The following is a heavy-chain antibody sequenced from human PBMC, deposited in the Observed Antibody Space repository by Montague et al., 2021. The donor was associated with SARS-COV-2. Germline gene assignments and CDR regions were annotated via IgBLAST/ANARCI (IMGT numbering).Heavy chain of an antibody. V-gene: IGHV3-30*04. J-gene: IGHJ4*02. D-gene: IGHD5-24*01. CDR3: AAEMATISAPLDY. CDR1: GFTFSSYA. Sequence: SLRLSCAASGFTFSSYAMYWVRQAPGKGLEWVAVISYDGSNKYYADSVKGRFTISRDNSKNTLYLQMNSLRAEDTAVYYCAAEMATISAPLDYWGQGTLVTVSS. CDR2: ISYDGSNK.